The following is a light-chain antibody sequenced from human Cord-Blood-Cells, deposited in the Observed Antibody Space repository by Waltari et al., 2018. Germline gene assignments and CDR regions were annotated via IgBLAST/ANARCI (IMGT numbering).Light chain of an antibody. J-gene: IGKJ1*01. V-gene: IGKV1-39*01. CDR2: AAS. Sequence: DTQMHQTPSSPSAAVGDRITITLRASPSISSYLNWYHQKPGKAPKLLIYAASSLQSGVPSRFSGSGSGTDFTLTISSLQPEDFATYYCQQSYSTPRTFGQGTKVEIK. CDR1: PSISSY. CDR3: QQSYSTPRT.